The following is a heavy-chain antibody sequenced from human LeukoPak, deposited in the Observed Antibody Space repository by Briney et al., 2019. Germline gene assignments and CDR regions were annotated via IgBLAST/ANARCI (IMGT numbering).Heavy chain of an antibody. D-gene: IGHD3-9*01. Sequence: SETLSLTCTVSGGSISGYYWNWIRQSPEKGLEWIGYIYHSGTINFNPSLKSRVTISIDKSKNQFSLKLSSVTAADTAVYYCASLLRYFDSSDYWGQGTLVTVSS. CDR1: GGSISGYY. J-gene: IGHJ4*02. CDR2: IYHSGTI. V-gene: IGHV4-59*08. CDR3: ASLLRYFDSSDY.